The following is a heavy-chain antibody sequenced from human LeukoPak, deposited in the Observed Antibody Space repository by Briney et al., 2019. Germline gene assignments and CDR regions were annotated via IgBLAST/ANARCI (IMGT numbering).Heavy chain of an antibody. D-gene: IGHD3-22*01. CDR1: GFTFSSYG. Sequence: GGSLRLSCAASGFTFSSYGMHCVRQAPGKGLEWVAVISYDGSNKYYADSVKGRFTISRDNSKNTLYLQMNSLRAEDTAVYYCAKDGNYYDSSGPIGGAFDIWGQGTMVTVSS. CDR3: AKDGNYYDSSGPIGGAFDI. J-gene: IGHJ3*02. CDR2: ISYDGSNK. V-gene: IGHV3-30*18.